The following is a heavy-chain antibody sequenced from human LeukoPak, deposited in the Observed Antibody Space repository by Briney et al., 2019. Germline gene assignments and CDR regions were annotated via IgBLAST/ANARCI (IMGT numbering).Heavy chain of an antibody. J-gene: IGHJ4*02. V-gene: IGHV3-30-3*01. CDR2: ISYDGIKK. CDR1: GFTFSSFA. D-gene: IGHD3-16*01. Sequence: GGSLRLSCEASGFTFSSFAMHWVRQAPGKGLEWVAVISYDGIKKYYADSLKGRFTISRDNSKNTLYLHMNSLRAEDTAVYYCARGGIVLYGYWGQGTLVTVSS. CDR3: ARGGIVLYGY.